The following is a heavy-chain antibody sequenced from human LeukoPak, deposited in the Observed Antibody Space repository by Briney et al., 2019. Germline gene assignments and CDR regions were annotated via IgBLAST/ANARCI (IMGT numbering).Heavy chain of an antibody. J-gene: IGHJ4*02. V-gene: IGHV3-30*04. CDR1: RFRLHCYA. D-gene: IGHD3-10*01. CDR2: IASYGSEK. CDR3: VRVLYDSGSYSFDY. Sequence: PGGTLGLLRAASRFRLHCYALHWVPQAPGKGREGGAVIASYGSEKYYADSVRGRFTISRDNSASTLYLQLNSLRVDDTAVYYCVRVLYDSGSYSFDYWGQGTLVTVSS.